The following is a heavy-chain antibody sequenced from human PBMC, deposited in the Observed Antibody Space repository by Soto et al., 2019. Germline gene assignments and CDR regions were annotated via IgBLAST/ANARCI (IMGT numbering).Heavy chain of an antibody. CDR1: GGTFSSYT. CDR2: IIPILGIA. Sequence: GASVKVSCKASGGTFSSYTISWVRQAPGQGLEWMGRIIPILGIANYAQKFQGRVTITADKSTSTAYMELSSLRSEDTAVYYCARHIAAAGTVDYYYGMDVWGQGTTVTVSS. V-gene: IGHV1-69*02. CDR3: ARHIAAAGTVDYYYGMDV. J-gene: IGHJ6*02. D-gene: IGHD6-13*01.